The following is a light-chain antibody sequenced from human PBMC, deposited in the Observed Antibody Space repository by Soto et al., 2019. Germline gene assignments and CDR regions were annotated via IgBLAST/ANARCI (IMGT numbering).Light chain of an antibody. J-gene: IGKJ1*01. V-gene: IGKV3-20*01. CDR2: GAS. CDR3: QQYGSSSWT. CDR1: QSVSSSY. Sequence: EIVLTQSPGTLSLSPGERATLSCRARQSVSSSYLAWYQQKPGPAPRLLIYGASSRATGIPDRFSGSGSGTDFTLPISRLEPEDFAVYYCQQYGSSSWTFGQGTKGEIK.